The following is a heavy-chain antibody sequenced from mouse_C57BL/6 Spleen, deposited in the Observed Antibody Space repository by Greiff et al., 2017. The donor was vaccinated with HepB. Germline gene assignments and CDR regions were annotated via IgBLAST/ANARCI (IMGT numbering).Heavy chain of an antibody. CDR2: IDPSDSET. V-gene: IGHV1-52*01. D-gene: IGHD4-1*01. Sequence: QVQLQQPGAELVRPGSSVKLSCKASGYTFTSYWMHWVKQRPIQGLEWIGNIDPSDSETHYNQKFKDKATLTVDKSSSTAYMQLSSLTSEDSAVYYCARWLTGTRAMDYWGQGTSVTVSS. CDR3: ARWLTGTRAMDY. J-gene: IGHJ4*01. CDR1: GYTFTSYW.